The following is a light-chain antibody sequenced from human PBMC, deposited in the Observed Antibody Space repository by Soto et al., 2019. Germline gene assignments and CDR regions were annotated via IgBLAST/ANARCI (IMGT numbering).Light chain of an antibody. J-gene: IGLJ2*01. CDR2: QDT. CDR1: KLGEKY. V-gene: IGLV3-1*01. Sequence: SYELTQPPSVSMSPGQTASITCSGDKLGEKYVSWHQQKPGQSPVAVIYQDTKRPSGIPDRFSGSNSGNTATLTISGTQAMDQADYYCQAWDRNTMLFGGGTKLTIL. CDR3: QAWDRNTML.